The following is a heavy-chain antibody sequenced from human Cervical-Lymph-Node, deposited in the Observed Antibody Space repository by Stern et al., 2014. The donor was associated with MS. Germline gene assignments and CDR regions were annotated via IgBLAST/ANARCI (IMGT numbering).Heavy chain of an antibody. J-gene: IGHJ6*02. CDR1: GGTFSSYA. D-gene: IGHD1-26*01. V-gene: IGHV1-69*01. Sequence: MQLVEAGAEVKKPGSSMRVSCKASGGTFSSYAISWVRQAPGQGLEGMGGIIPMFGTANYAQKFQGRVTITADASTSTAYMEVSSLRSDDTAVYYCATSAGELTPEAVWGQGTTVTVFS. CDR3: ATSAGELTPEAV. CDR2: IIPMFGTA.